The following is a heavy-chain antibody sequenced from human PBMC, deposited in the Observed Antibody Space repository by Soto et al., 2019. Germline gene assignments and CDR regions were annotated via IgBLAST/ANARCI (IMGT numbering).Heavy chain of an antibody. V-gene: IGHV4-61*01. CDR1: GGSVSSGSYY. D-gene: IGHD1-26*01. Sequence: QVQLQESGPGLVKPSETLSLTCTVSGGSVSSGSYYWSWIRQPPGKGLEWIGYIYYSGSTNYNPSLKSRVTISVDTAKNQFSLKLSSVTAADTAVYYCARATKESGSPAAVDYWGQGTLVTVSS. CDR3: ARATKESGSPAAVDY. J-gene: IGHJ4*02. CDR2: IYYSGST.